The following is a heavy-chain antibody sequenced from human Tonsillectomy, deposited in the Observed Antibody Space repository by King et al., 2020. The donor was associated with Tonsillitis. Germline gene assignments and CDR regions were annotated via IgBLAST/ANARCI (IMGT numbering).Heavy chain of an antibody. D-gene: IGHD2-2*01. Sequence: ITLKESGPTLVKPTQTLTLTCALSGFSLTTSGVAVGWIRQPPGKALEWLALIYWDDDKRYRPSLKSRLTITKDTPKNQMVLTMTNMDPVDTATYYCAHKGGYCNSTNCLNYFDFWGQGTLVTVSS. J-gene: IGHJ4*02. CDR2: IYWDDDK. V-gene: IGHV2-5*02. CDR3: AHKGGYCNSTNCLNYFDF. CDR1: GFSLTTSGVA.